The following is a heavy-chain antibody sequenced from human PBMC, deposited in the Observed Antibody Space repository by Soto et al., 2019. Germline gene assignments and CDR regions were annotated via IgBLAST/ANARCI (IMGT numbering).Heavy chain of an antibody. V-gene: IGHV3-53*01. CDR3: ARSSGEEIPEEYYDFWSGGRNYYYYYGMDV. J-gene: IGHJ6*02. Sequence: GGSLRLSCAASGFTVSSNYMSWVRQAPGKGLEWVSVIYSGGSTYYADSVKGRFTISRDNSKNTLYLQMNSLRAEDTAVYYCARSSGEEIPEEYYDFWSGGRNYYYYYGMDVWGQGTTVTVSS. CDR1: GFTVSSNY. CDR2: IYSGGST. D-gene: IGHD3-3*01.